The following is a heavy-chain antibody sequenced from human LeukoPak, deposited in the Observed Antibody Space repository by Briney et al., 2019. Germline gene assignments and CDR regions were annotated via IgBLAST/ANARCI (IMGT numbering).Heavy chain of an antibody. CDR1: GGSISSGSYY. Sequence: SETLSLTCTVSGGSISSGSYYWSWIRQPAGKELEWIGRIYTSGSTNYNPSLKSRVTISTDTSKNQSSLKLTSVTAADTAVYYCARDGRLHEILTGYVSFWYFDLWGRGTLVTVSS. CDR2: IYTSGST. D-gene: IGHD3-9*01. V-gene: IGHV4-61*02. CDR3: ARDGRLHEILTGYVSFWYFDL. J-gene: IGHJ2*01.